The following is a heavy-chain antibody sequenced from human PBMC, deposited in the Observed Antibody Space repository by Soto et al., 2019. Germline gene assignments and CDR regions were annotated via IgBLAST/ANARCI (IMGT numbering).Heavy chain of an antibody. Sequence: PGGSLRLSCAASGFTFSSYAMSWVRQAPGKGLEWVSAISGSGGSTYYADSVKGRFTISRDNSKNTLYLQMNSLRAEDTAVYYGAKDSNGYHYGSSRYFDWSMAGYGMDVWGQGTTVTAP. D-gene: IGHD3-9*01. CDR3: AKDSNGYHYGSSRYFDWSMAGYGMDV. J-gene: IGHJ6*02. V-gene: IGHV3-23*01. CDR1: GFTFSSYA. CDR2: ISGSGGST.